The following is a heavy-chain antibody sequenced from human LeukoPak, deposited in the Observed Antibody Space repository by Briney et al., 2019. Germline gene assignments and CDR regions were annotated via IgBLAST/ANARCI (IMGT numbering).Heavy chain of an antibody. CDR1: VFTFSSYA. CDR2: ISGSGGST. CDR3: AKSGSGRVGYGDYERSRDY. J-gene: IGHJ4*02. D-gene: IGHD4-17*01. Sequence: GGSLRLSCAASVFTFSSYAMSWVRQAPGKGLEWVSAISGSGGSTYYADSVKGRFTISRDNSKNTLYLQMNSLRAEDTAVYYCAKSGSGRVGYGDYERSRDYWGQGTLVTVSS. V-gene: IGHV3-23*01.